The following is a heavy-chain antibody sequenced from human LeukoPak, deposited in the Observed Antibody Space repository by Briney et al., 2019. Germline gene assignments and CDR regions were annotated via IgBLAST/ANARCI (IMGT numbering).Heavy chain of an antibody. Sequence: GGSLRLSCAASGFTFSSYSMNWVRQAPGKGLEWVSSISSSSSYIYYADPVKGRFTISRDNAKNSLYLQMNTLRAEDTAMYYCAKDAQPRSRWFDPWGQGTLVTVSS. V-gene: IGHV3-21*04. CDR1: GFTFSSYS. D-gene: IGHD3-16*01. CDR3: AKDAQPRSRWFDP. J-gene: IGHJ5*02. CDR2: ISSSSSYI.